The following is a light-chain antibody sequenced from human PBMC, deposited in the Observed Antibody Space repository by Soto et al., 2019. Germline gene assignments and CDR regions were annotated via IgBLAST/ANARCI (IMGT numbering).Light chain of an antibody. CDR3: QQYGSSPKT. J-gene: IGKJ1*01. V-gene: IGKV3-20*01. CDR1: QSVTSNY. CDR2: AAS. Sequence: EIVLTQSPGTLSLSPGERATLSCRASQSVTSNYLAWYQQKPGQAPRLLIYAASSRATAIPDRFSGSGSGTDFTLTIRRLEPEDFAVYYCQQYGSSPKTFGQGTKLEIK.